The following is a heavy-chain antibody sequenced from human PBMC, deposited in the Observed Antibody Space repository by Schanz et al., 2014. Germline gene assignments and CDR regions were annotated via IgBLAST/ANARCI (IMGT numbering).Heavy chain of an antibody. V-gene: IGHV3-30*02. CDR2: IRFDGSDK. J-gene: IGHJ4*02. CDR1: GFTFTTYS. D-gene: IGHD4-17*01. Sequence: VQLVESGGGLVQPGGSLRLSCAASGFTFTTYSMNWVRQAPGKGLEWVTFIRFDGSDKYYADSVKGRFSVSRDNSKNTLYLQMSSLRGEDTAVYYCAKAPYADYGYFHHWGQGTLVTVSS. CDR3: AKAPYADYGYFHH.